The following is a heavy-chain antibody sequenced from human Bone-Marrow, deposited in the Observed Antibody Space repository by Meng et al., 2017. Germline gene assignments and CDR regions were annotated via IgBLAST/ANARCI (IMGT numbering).Heavy chain of an antibody. J-gene: IGHJ4*02. Sequence: GESLKISCAASGFTFSSYGMHWVRQAPGKGLEWVAVIWYDGSNKYYADSVKGRFTISRDNSKNTLYLQMNSLRAEDTAVYYCASESSGSYFDYWGQGTLVTVSS. CDR3: ASESSGSYFDY. V-gene: IGHV3-33*01. CDR1: GFTFSSYG. CDR2: IWYDGSNK. D-gene: IGHD3-10*01.